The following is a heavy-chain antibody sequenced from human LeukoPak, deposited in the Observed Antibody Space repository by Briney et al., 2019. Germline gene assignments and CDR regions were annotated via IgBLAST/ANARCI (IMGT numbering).Heavy chain of an antibody. CDR3: ARVMGTYYDILTGYYEYYYYYYMDV. V-gene: IGHV3-7*01. CDR2: IKQDGSEK. J-gene: IGHJ6*03. CDR1: GFTFSSYW. D-gene: IGHD3-9*01. Sequence: HPGGSLRLSCAASGFTFSSYWMSWVRQAPGKGLEWVANIKQDGSEKYYVDSVKGRFTISRDNAKNSLYLQMNSLRAEDTAVYYCARVMGTYYDILTGYYEYYYYYYMDVWGKGTTVTVSS.